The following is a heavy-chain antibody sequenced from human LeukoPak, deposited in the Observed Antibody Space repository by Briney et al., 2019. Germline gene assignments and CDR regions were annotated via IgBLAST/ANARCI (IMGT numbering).Heavy chain of an antibody. Sequence: ALVKVSCKASGYTFTGYYMHWVRQAPGQGLEWMGWINPNSGGTNYAQKFQGRVTMTRDTSISTAYMELSRLRSDDTAVYYCARGEARYFDWLFPYWGLGTLVTVSS. J-gene: IGHJ4*01. V-gene: IGHV1-2*02. CDR2: INPNSGGT. CDR1: GYTFTGYY. D-gene: IGHD3-9*01. CDR3: ARGEARYFDWLFPY.